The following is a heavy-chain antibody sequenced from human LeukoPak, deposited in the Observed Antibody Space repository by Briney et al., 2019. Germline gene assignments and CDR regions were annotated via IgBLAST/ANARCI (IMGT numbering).Heavy chain of an antibody. V-gene: IGHV4-59*01. CDR2: IYYSGST. CDR1: GGSISSYY. CDR3: ARRGVRGDHDY. Sequence: PSETLSLTCTVSGGSISSYYWSWIRQPPGKGLEWIGYIYYSGSTNYNPSLKSRVTISVDTSKNQSSLKLSSVTAADTAVYYCARRGVRGDHDYWGQGTLVTVSS. D-gene: IGHD3-10*01. J-gene: IGHJ4*02.